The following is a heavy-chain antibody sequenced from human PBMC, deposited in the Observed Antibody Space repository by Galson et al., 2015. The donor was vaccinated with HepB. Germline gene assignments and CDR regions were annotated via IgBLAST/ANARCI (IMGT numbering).Heavy chain of an antibody. CDR1: GYTFTGYY. J-gene: IGHJ4*02. CDR2: INPNSGGT. CDR3: ARSYYDNNGYYNFDY. V-gene: IGHV1-2*04. Sequence: SVKVSCKASGYTFTGYYMHWVRQAPGQGLEWMGWINPNSGGTRYAQKFQGWVTMTRDTSISTAYMELSRLTSDDTAMYYCARSYYDNNGYYNFDYWGQGTLVTVSS. D-gene: IGHD3-22*01.